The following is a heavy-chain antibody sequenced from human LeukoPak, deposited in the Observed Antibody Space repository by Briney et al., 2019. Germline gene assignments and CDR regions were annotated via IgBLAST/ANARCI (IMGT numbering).Heavy chain of an antibody. V-gene: IGHV3-30*04. CDR2: ITYDGVNE. CDR3: ARDRGGYCSGGSCYVFSSLSYYMDV. Sequence: GRSLRLSCAASGFTFSNHAIHWVRQAPGKGLEWVGVITYDGVNEYYGDSVKGRFSISRDNSKNTLYLQMNSLSPEDTAVYYCARDRGGYCSGGSCYVFSSLSYYMDVWGKGTTVTVSS. J-gene: IGHJ6*03. D-gene: IGHD2-15*01. CDR1: GFTFSNHA.